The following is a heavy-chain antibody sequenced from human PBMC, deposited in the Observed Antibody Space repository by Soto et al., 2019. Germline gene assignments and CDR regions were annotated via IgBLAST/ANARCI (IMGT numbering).Heavy chain of an antibody. CDR1: GGSFSGYY. Sequence: PSETLSLTCAVYGGSFSGYYWSWIRQPPGKGLEWIREINHSGSSNYNPSLKIRVIISVDTSKNQFSLKLSFVTAADTAVYYCARVGPYYDFWSGYRTTRSSTTWTLDVWGKGTTVTVSS. CDR2: INHSGSS. D-gene: IGHD3-3*01. CDR3: ARVGPYYDFWSGYRTTRSSTTWTLDV. J-gene: IGHJ6*04. V-gene: IGHV4-34*01.